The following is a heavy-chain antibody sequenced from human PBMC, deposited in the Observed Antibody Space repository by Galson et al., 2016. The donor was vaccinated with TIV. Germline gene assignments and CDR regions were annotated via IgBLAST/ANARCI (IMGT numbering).Heavy chain of an antibody. Sequence: SETLSLTCSVSGASVSSDAYHWSWIRQPPGKGLEWLGKADGGTINYNPSLKSRLTISTDTSKNAFSLRLTSVTAADPAVYICVTYYVGGGGEGYWGQGMLVTVST. CDR1: GASVSSDAYH. CDR2: ADGGTI. V-gene: IGHV4-61*08. J-gene: IGHJ4*02. CDR3: VTYYVGGGGEGY. D-gene: IGHD3-16*01.